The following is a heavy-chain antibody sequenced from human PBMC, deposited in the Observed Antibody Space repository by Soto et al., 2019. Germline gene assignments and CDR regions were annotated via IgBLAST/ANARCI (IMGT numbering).Heavy chain of an antibody. D-gene: IGHD6-19*01. CDR1: GFTFRAYL. Sequence: GGSLRLSCAASGFTFRAYLMSWVRQAPGKGLDWVANINQDGSVEYYADSVQGRFTISRDNAKNSLYLHMNSLRAEDTAVYYCAKLPAQWLVEALGKTNFDYWGQGTLVTVSS. CDR3: AKLPAQWLVEALGKTNFDY. V-gene: IGHV3-7*01. CDR2: INQDGSVE. J-gene: IGHJ4*02.